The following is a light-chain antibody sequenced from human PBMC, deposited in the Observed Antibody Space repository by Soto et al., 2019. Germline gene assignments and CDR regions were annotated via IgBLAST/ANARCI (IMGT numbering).Light chain of an antibody. Sequence: EVVLTQSPGTLSLSPGERATLSCRASQSVGSTYLAWYQQKPGQAPRLLIYDASSRATGIPDRFSGSGSGTDFTLTISRLETEDFAVYYCQQYGSSPSTFGPGTKVDIK. CDR3: QQYGSSPST. V-gene: IGKV3-20*01. CDR1: QSVGSTY. CDR2: DAS. J-gene: IGKJ3*01.